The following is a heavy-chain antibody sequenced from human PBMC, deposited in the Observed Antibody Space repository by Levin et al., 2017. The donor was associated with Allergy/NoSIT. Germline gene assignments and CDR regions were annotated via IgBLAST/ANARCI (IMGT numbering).Heavy chain of an antibody. D-gene: IGHD2-2*01. CDR2: IWYDGGNK. J-gene: IGHJ4*02. Sequence: LSLTCAASGFTFRTYGMHWVRQAPGKGLEWVAVIWYDGGNKYYADSVKGRFTISRDNSKNTLYLQMNSLRAEDTAVYYCARGGYCTSNSCPTYFDYWGQGTLVTVSS. CDR1: GFTFRTYG. V-gene: IGHV3-33*01. CDR3: ARGGYCTSNSCPTYFDY.